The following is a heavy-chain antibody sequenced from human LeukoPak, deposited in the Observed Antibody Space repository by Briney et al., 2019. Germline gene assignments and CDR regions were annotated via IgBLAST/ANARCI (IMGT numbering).Heavy chain of an antibody. CDR2: IYYSGST. V-gene: IGHV4-61*08. J-gene: IGHJ4*02. D-gene: IGHD3-22*01. CDR1: GGSISSGGYY. CDR3: ARETYYYDSSGYGGLYYFDY. Sequence: PSETLSLTCTVSGGSISSGGYYWSWIRQHPGKGLEWIGYIYYSGSTNYNPSLKSRVTISVDTSKNQFSLKLSSVTAADTAVYYCARETYYYDSSGYGGLYYFDYWGQGTLVTVSS.